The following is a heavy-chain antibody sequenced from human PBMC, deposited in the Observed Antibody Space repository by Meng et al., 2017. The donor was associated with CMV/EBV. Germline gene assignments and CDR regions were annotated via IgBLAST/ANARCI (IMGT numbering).Heavy chain of an antibody. V-gene: IGHV4-4*07. J-gene: IGHJ4*02. D-gene: IGHD2-21*01. Sequence: QLQESSPGLWKPLATLSLTSTVSGGSISSYYWSWIRQPAGKGLEWIGRIYTSGSTNYNPSLKSRVTMSVDTSKNQFSLKLSSVTAADTAVYYCARGSYYRYVIDYWGQGTLVTVSS. CDR1: GGSISSYY. CDR2: IYTSGST. CDR3: ARGSYYRYVIDY.